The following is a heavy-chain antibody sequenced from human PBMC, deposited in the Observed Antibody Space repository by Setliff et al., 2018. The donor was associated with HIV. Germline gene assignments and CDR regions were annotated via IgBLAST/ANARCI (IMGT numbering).Heavy chain of an antibody. CDR1: GGSIKSSSYY. J-gene: IGHJ1*01. Sequence: SETLSLTCTVSGGSIKSSSYYWGWIRQPPGKGLEWIGSIYYNGNTYYNPSLKSRVTISEDTSRNQFSLRLSSVTAADTAIYYCTRVPTSSWYVTTQRTKEYFHHWGQGTLVTVSS. V-gene: IGHV4-39*07. CDR2: IYYNGNT. CDR3: TRVPTSSWYVTTQRTKEYFHH. D-gene: IGHD6-13*01.